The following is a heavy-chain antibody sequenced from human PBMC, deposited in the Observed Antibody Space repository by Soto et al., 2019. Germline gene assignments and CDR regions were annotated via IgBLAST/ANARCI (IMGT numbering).Heavy chain of an antibody. J-gene: IGHJ6*02. CDR1: GYTFTSYG. V-gene: IGHV1-18*01. CDR2: ISAYNGNT. CDR3: AREGWHSSGPYYYYGMDV. Sequence: QVQLVQSGAEVKKPGASVKVSCKASGYTFTSYGISWVRQAPGQGLEWMGWISAYNGNTNYAQKLQGRVTMTTDTTTRTADMELRSLRSDDTAVYYCAREGWHSSGPYYYYGMDVWGQGTTVTVSS. D-gene: IGHD6-19*01.